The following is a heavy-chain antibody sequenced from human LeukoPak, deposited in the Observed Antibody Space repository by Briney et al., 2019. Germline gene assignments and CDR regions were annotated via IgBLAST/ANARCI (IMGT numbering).Heavy chain of an antibody. J-gene: IGHJ4*02. V-gene: IGHV3-21*01. CDR3: AAVELATA. CDR1: GFTFSSYS. Sequence: PGGSLRLSCAAAGFTFSSYSMNWVRQAPGKGLEWVSSISSGSSYIYYADSVKGRFTISRDNAKNTLYLQMNSLRAEDTAVYYCAAVELATAWGQGTLVTVSS. CDR2: ISSGSSYI. D-gene: IGHD5-24*01.